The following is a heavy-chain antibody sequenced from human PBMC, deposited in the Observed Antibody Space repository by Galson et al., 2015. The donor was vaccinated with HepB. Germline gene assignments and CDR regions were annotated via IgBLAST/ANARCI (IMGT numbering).Heavy chain of an antibody. CDR1: GFTFDDYA. J-gene: IGHJ6*03. Sequence: SLRLSCAAFGFTFDDYAMHWVRQAPGKGLEWVSGISWNSGSIGYADSVKGRFTISRDNAKNSLYLQMNSLRAEDTALYYCAKAKTARPYYYYYMDVWGKGTTVTVSS. D-gene: IGHD6-6*01. CDR3: AKAKTARPYYYYYMDV. V-gene: IGHV3-9*01. CDR2: ISWNSGSI.